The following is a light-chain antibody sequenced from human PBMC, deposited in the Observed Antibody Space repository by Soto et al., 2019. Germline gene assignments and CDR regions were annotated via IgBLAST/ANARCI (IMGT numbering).Light chain of an antibody. V-gene: IGLV2-14*01. CDR3: KSYAGSNTYV. Sequence: QSVLTQPASVSGSRGQSIIISCVGRDTDVGQDKSVSWYQQGPGQAPKLLIFEVTNRPSGVSKRFSGSRSGNTASLTVSGLQAADEADYFCKSYAGSNTYVFGSGTKVTVL. CDR2: EVT. J-gene: IGLJ1*01. CDR1: DTDVGQDKS.